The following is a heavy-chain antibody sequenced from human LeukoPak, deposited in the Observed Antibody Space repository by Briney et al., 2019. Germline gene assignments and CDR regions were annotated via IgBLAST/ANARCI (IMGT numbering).Heavy chain of an antibody. CDR2: ISGSGGST. Sequence: GGSLRLSCAASGFTFSSYAISWVRQAPGKGLEWVSAISGSGGSTYYADSVKGRFTISRDNSKNTLYLQMNSLRAEDTAVYYCAGDRNSDWYSPLDYWGQGPQVTVSP. CDR3: AGDRNSDWYSPLDY. D-gene: IGHD6-19*01. J-gene: IGHJ4*02. V-gene: IGHV3-23*01. CDR1: GFTFSSYA.